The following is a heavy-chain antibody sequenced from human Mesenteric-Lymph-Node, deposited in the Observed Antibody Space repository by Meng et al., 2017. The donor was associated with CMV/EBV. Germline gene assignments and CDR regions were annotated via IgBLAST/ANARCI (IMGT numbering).Heavy chain of an antibody. CDR1: GFTFSTYN. Sequence: LSLTCAASGFTFSTYNMNWVRQAPGQGLEWVSYITSSGSTIYYTDSVKGRFTISRDNAKNSLYLQMNSLRAEDTAVYYCAREGQYYDSSGYYHYGMDVWGLGTTVTVSS. V-gene: IGHV3-48*04. CDR3: AREGQYYDSSGYYHYGMDV. J-gene: IGHJ6*02. CDR2: ITSSGSTI. D-gene: IGHD3-22*01.